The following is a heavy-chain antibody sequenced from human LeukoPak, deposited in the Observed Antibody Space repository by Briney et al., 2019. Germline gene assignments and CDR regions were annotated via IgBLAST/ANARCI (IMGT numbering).Heavy chain of an antibody. CDR1: GASISSGGYF. Sequence: SETLSLTCTVSGASISSGGYFWSWIRQPPGKGLEWIGYIYHTGNTYYNPSLESRVTMSVDKSKNQFSLSLASVTVADTAVYYCARGVSGIAAASDAFDIWGQGTMVTVSS. J-gene: IGHJ3*02. D-gene: IGHD6-13*01. CDR3: ARGVSGIAAASDAFDI. V-gene: IGHV4-30-2*01. CDR2: IYHTGNT.